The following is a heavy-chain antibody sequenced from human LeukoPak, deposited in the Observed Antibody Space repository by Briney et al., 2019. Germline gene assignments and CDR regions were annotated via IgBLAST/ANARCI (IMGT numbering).Heavy chain of an antibody. CDR2: ISSSSSYI. CDR1: GFTFSSYT. CDR3: ARVSCGVTSQNDSTIWGERYYYYYMDV. Sequence: SGGSLRLSCAASGFTFSSYTMNWVRQAPGKGLEWVSSISSSSSYIYYADSVKGRFTISRDNAKNTVFLQMSSLRAEDTAVYYCARVSCGVTSQNDSTIWGERYYYYYMDVWGKGTTVTVSS. J-gene: IGHJ6*03. V-gene: IGHV3-21*06. D-gene: IGHD5/OR15-5a*01.